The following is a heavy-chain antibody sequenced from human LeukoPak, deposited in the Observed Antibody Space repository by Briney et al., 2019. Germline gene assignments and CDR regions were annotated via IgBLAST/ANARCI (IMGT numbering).Heavy chain of an antibody. D-gene: IGHD3-22*01. J-gene: IGHJ4*02. CDR3: RAATKFLDYYYDY. Sequence: PGRSLRLSCAASRFTFSTSGTHWVRQAPGKGLEWVAVISSDGSNKYYADSVRGRFTISRDNSKDTLYLQMSSLRIEDTAVYYCRAATKFLDYYYDYWGQGTLVTVSS. CDR1: RFTFSTSG. V-gene: IGHV3-30*03. CDR2: ISSDGSNK.